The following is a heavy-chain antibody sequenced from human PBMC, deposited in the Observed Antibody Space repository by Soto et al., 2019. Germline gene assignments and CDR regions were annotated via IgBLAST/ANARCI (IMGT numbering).Heavy chain of an antibody. CDR1: GFTFSTFA. CDR3: AKSYYDFWTGYPADAFDL. Sequence: GSLRLSCAASGFTFSTFAMHWVRQAPGKGLEWVAVISYDGSNEYYVDSVKGRFTISRDNSKNTLHLQMNSLRAEDTALYYCAKSYYDFWTGYPADAFDLWGQGTMVTVS. D-gene: IGHD3-3*01. V-gene: IGHV3-30*18. J-gene: IGHJ3*01. CDR2: ISYDGSNE.